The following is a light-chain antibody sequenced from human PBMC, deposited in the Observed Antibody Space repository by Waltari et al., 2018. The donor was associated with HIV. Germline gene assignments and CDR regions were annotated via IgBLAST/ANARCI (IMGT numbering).Light chain of an antibody. CDR1: SIDFGLYNY. CDR3: TSYTTIFTYV. J-gene: IGLJ1*01. V-gene: IGLV2-14*03. Sequence: QPALTQPAPVSGSPGQPITTPSTGPSIDFGLYNYVPWYQHHPGKAPKLIIYDVTNRPSGVSDRFSGSKSGNTASLTISGLQAEDEADYYCTSYTTIFTYVFGTGTWVSVL. CDR2: DVT.